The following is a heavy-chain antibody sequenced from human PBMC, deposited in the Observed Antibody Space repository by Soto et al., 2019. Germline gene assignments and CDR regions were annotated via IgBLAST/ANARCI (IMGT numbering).Heavy chain of an antibody. Sequence: TGGSLRLSWAASGFTFSSYAMSWVRQAPGKGLEWVSAISGSGGSTYYADSVKGRFTISRDNSKNTLYLQMNSLRAEDTAVYYCAKGERRYYYDSSGYLWGQGTLGTVSS. CDR3: AKGERRYYYDSSGYL. V-gene: IGHV3-23*01. CDR2: ISGSGGST. CDR1: GFTFSSYA. D-gene: IGHD3-22*01. J-gene: IGHJ4*02.